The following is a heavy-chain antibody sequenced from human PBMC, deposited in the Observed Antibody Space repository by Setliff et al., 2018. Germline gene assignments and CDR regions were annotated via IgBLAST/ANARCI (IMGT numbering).Heavy chain of an antibody. CDR2: IYYSGST. V-gene: IGHV4-39*01. CDR3: ARLAGGAGGFYYYYYYMDV. Sequence: PSETLSLTCNVSGASISGSAYYWGWIRQPPGKGLEWTGSIYYSGSTYYNPSLKSRVTISVDTSKNQFSLKLRSVTAADTAVYYCARLAGGAGGFYYYYYYMDVWGKGATVTVSS. CDR1: GASISGSAYY. J-gene: IGHJ6*03. D-gene: IGHD6-13*01.